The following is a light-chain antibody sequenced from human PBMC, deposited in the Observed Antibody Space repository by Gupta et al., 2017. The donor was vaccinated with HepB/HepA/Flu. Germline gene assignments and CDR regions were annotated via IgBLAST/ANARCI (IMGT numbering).Light chain of an antibody. CDR3: GTWDSSRSAVV. J-gene: IGLJ2*01. CDR2: ENR. V-gene: IGLV1-51*02. CDR1: SSNIGNNF. Sequence: QSVLTQPPSVSAAAGQKVTISCSGSSSNIGNNFVSWYQQFPGTAPKVVTYENRKRPSGIPDRFSGSKSGTSATLGSTGLQTGDEADYYCGTWDSSRSAVVFGGGTKLTVL.